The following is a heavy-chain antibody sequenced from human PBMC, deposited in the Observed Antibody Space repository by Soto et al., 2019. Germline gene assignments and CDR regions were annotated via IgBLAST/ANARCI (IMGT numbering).Heavy chain of an antibody. CDR3: ARVVVVIPPGYYYAMDV. CDR2: ITSSSDTI. V-gene: IGHV3-48*02. D-gene: IGHD3-22*01. Sequence: GGSLRLSCAASGFTFSSFHMNWVRQAPGRGLEWIAYITSSSDTIYYSDSVKGRFTISRDNGKNSLFLQMNSLRDEDTAVHYCARVVVVIPPGYYYAMDVWGQGTTVTVSS. CDR1: GFTFSSFH. J-gene: IGHJ6*02.